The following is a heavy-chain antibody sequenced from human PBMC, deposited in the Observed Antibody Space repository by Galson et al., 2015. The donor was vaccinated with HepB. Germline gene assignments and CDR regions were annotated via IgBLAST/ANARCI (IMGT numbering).Heavy chain of an antibody. CDR1: GFTFSRYT. Sequence: SLRLSCAASGFTFSRYTMSWVRQAPGQGLQWLSYISTNGANIHYADSVKGRFTVARDNAKNTLFLQMNSLRAEDTAVYYCATVLFGSGSYLAFEMWGQGTLVTVSS. CDR3: ATVLFGSGSYLAFEM. V-gene: IGHV3-48*04. J-gene: IGHJ3*02. CDR2: ISTNGANI. D-gene: IGHD3-22*01.